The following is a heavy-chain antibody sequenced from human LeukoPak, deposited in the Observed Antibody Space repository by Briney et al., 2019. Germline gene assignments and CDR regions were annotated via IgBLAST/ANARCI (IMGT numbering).Heavy chain of an antibody. V-gene: IGHV3-48*01. CDR1: GFTFSSYA. D-gene: IGHD2-15*01. CDR3: AKDMLSGVAVPSGGYFDY. J-gene: IGHJ4*02. CDR2: ISTSSSTI. Sequence: GGSLRLSCAASGFTFSSYAMSWVRQAPGKGLEWVSYISTSSSTIYYADSMKGRFTISRDNAKNSLYLQMNSLRTEDTALYYCAKDMLSGVAVPSGGYFDYWGQGTLVTVSS.